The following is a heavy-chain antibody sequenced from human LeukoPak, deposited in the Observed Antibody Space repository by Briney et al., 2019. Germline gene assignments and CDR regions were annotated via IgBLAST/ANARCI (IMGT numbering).Heavy chain of an antibody. CDR1: GFTFSSYW. V-gene: IGHV3-23*01. Sequence: HPGGSLRLSCAASGFTFSSYWMSWVRQAPGKGLEWVSVIGGTGGYPSYADSVKGRFTISRDNSKNTLYLQMNTLRAEDTAVYYCAKDYGGIPFDYWGQGTLVTVSS. CDR3: AKDYGGIPFDY. CDR2: IGGTGGYP. J-gene: IGHJ4*02. D-gene: IGHD4-23*01.